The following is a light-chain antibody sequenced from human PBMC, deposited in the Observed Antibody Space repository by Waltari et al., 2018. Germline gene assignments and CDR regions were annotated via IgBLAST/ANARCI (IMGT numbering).Light chain of an antibody. CDR2: DTN. CDR1: TGALTSGHF. J-gene: IGLJ3*02. Sequence: QAVVTQEPSLTVSPGGTVTPPFGSSTGALTSGHFSYWFQLKPGQAPRTLIYDTNNKHSWTPARFSGSLLGGKAALTLSGAQPEDEAEYYCLLYYSGAWVYGGGTKVTAL. CDR3: LLYYSGAWV. V-gene: IGLV7-46*01.